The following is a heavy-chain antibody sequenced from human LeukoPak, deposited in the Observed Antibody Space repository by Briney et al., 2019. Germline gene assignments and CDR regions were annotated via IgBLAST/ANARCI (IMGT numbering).Heavy chain of an antibody. J-gene: IGHJ5*02. CDR2: IIPILGIA. D-gene: IGHD2-2*02. CDR1: GGTFSSYA. CDR3: ARYPYCSSTSCYTNWFDP. Sequence: SVTVSCTASGGTFSSYAISWVRQAPGQGLEWMGRIIPILGIANYAQKFQGRVTITADKSTSTAYMELSSLRSEDTAVYYCARYPYCSSTSCYTNWFDPWGQGTLVTVSS. V-gene: IGHV1-69*04.